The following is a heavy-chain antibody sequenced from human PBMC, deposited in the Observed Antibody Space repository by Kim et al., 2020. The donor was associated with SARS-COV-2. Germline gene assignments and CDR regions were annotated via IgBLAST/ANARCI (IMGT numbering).Heavy chain of an antibody. CDR3: ARVPDDLMWYFDL. V-gene: IGHV3-64*01. D-gene: IGHD3-3*01. Sequence: GGSLRLTCAASGFTFSSYAMHWVRQAPGKGLECVSAIISSGGSPYYANSVKGRFTISRDNSKNTLYLQMASLRAVDMAGYYLARVPDDLMWYFDLWGRGTLVTVSS. CDR2: IISSGGSP. J-gene: IGHJ2*01. CDR1: GFTFSSYA.